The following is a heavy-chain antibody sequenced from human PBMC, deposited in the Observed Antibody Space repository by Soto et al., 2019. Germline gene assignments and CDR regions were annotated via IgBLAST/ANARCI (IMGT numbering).Heavy chain of an antibody. CDR3: EISGGGYCSGGSCPIDY. CDR2: IWYDGSNK. CDR1: GFTFSSYG. V-gene: IGHV3-33*01. D-gene: IGHD2-15*01. J-gene: IGHJ4*02. Sequence: QVQLVESGGGVVQPGRSLRLSCAASGFTFSSYGMHWVRQAPGKGLEWVAVIWYDGSNKYYADSLKCRFTISRDNSNNTLYLQMNSLRAEDTAVYYCEISGGGYCSGGSCPIDYWGQGTLVTVSS.